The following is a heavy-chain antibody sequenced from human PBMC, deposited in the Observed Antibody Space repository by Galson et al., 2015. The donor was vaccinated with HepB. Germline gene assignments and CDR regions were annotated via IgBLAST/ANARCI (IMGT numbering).Heavy chain of an antibody. CDR1: GFSLSSYD. Sequence: SLRLSCAASGFSLSSYDMNWVRQTPGKGLEWVSRISDSGAKTYYADSVKGRFTISRDNSKNTLYVQMNSLTAADTAVYYCARNRGNNDFDSWGQGILVTVSS. CDR3: ARNRGNNDFDS. D-gene: IGHD4-23*01. CDR2: ISDSGAKT. J-gene: IGHJ4*02. V-gene: IGHV3-23*01.